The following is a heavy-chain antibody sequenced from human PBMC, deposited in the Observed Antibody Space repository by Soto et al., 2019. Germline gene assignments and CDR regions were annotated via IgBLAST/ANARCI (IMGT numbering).Heavy chain of an antibody. Sequence: QVQLVQSGAEVKEPGSSVKVSCKASGGTLSSYAISWVRQAPGQGLEWMGGIIPIFGTTNHAQKFQGRLTITADESTSTAYMELSSLRSEDTAVYYCARVPPGYCSGGTCFTDYFDHWGQGTLVTVSS. CDR1: GGTLSSYA. D-gene: IGHD2-15*01. J-gene: IGHJ4*02. V-gene: IGHV1-69*01. CDR3: ARVPPGYCSGGTCFTDYFDH. CDR2: IIPIFGTT.